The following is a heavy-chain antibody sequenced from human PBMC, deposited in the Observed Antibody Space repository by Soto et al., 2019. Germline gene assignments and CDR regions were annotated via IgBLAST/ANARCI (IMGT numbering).Heavy chain of an antibody. CDR1: GYTLTELS. D-gene: IGHD6-19*01. CDR3: ATESGLGRWLVRWFNYFDY. CDR2: FDPEDGET. V-gene: IGHV1-24*01. Sequence: GASVKVSCKVSGYTLTELSMHWVRQAPGKGLEWMGGFDPEDGETIYAQKFQGRVTMTEDTSTDTAYMELSSLRSEDTAVYYCATESGLGRWLVRWFNYFDYWGQGTLVTVS. J-gene: IGHJ4*02.